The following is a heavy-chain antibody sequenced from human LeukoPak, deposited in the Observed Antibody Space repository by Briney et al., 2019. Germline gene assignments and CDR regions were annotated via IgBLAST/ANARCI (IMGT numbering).Heavy chain of an antibody. D-gene: IGHD2-21*02. CDR2: IYYSGST. J-gene: IGHJ6*02. V-gene: IGHV4-59*01. Sequence: SETLSLTCTVSGGSISSYYWSWIRLPPGKGLEWIGYIYYSGSTNYNPSLKSRVTISVDTSKNQFSLKLSSVTAEDTAVYYCARDGSCGGDCYSAGIYGMDVWGQGTTVTVSS. CDR1: GGSISSYY. CDR3: ARDGSCGGDCYSAGIYGMDV.